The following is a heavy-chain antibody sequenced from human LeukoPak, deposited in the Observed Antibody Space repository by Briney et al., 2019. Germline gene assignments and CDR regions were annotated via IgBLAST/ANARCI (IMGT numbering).Heavy chain of an antibody. Sequence: GASVKVSCKASGGTFSSYAINWVRQATGQGLEWMGWMNPNSGNTGYAQKFQGRVTITRNTSISTAYMELSSLRSEDTAVYYCARSHLTGTTGVGYWGQGTLVTVSS. CDR1: GGTFSSYA. J-gene: IGHJ4*02. CDR2: MNPNSGNT. CDR3: ARSHLTGTTGVGY. D-gene: IGHD1-20*01. V-gene: IGHV1-8*03.